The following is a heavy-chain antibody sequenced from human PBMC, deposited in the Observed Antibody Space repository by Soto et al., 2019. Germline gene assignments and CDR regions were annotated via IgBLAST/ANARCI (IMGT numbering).Heavy chain of an antibody. CDR2: VISLFGTA. V-gene: IGHV1-69*01. J-gene: IGHJ4*02. D-gene: IGHD4-17*01. CDR3: AREVGYGDFSAALLD. CDR1: GGTFSSYR. Sequence: QVQLVQSGAEVKKPGSSVKVSCKASGGTFSSYRINWVRQAPGQGLEWMGGVISLFGTANYAHNFKGRVTITADQSTSTAYMELNSLRSDDTAVYYCAREVGYGDFSAALLDWGQGTLVTVSS.